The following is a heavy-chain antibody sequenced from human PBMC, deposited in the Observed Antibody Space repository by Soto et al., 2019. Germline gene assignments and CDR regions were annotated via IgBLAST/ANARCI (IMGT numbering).Heavy chain of an antibody. Sequence: SGKFSFRASGGTFRSYAISWVRQAPGQVLEWMGGIIPIFGTANYAQKFQGRVTITADKSTSTAYMELSSLRSEDTAVYYCARGFDRFAYSSSPHYFDYWGQGTLVTVSS. D-gene: IGHD6-6*01. V-gene: IGHV1-69*06. CDR3: ARGFDRFAYSSSPHYFDY. CDR1: GGTFRSYA. CDR2: IIPIFGTA. J-gene: IGHJ4*02.